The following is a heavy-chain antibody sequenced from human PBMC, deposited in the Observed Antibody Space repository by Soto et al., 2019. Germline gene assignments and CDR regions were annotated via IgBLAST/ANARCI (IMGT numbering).Heavy chain of an antibody. V-gene: IGHV4-59*08. CDR3: ARRYGYSFDY. J-gene: IGHJ4*02. D-gene: IGHD1-1*01. Sequence: QVQLQESGPGLVKPSETLSLTSTVSGGSISSYYWSWIRQPPGKGLEWIGYIYYSGSTNYNPSLKSRVTISVDTSKNQFSLKLSSVTAADTAVYYCARRYGYSFDYWGQGTLVIVSS. CDR2: IYYSGST. CDR1: GGSISSYY.